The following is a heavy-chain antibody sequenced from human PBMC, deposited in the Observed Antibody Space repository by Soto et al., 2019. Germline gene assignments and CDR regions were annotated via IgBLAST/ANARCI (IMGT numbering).Heavy chain of an antibody. CDR3: ERVSIVVVPAAILELGNWFDP. V-gene: IGHV4-31*03. CDR1: GGSISSGGYY. J-gene: IGHJ5*02. CDR2: IYYSGST. D-gene: IGHD2-2*01. Sequence: QVQLQESGPGLVKPSQTLSLTCTVSGGSISSGGYYWSWIRQHPGKGLEWIGYIYYSGSTYYNPSLKSRVNISVDTTKNQFSLKLSSVTAADTAVYYCERVSIVVVPAAILELGNWFDPWGQGTLVTVSS.